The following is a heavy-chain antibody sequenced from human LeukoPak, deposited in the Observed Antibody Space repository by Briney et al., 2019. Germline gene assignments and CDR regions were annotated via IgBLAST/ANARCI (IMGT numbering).Heavy chain of an antibody. Sequence: RGCLTLSCAASGFTLSIDAISWGREAPGKGLEWVSAIEVGVRRTYQADSVTGRFTISRDNSKNTLYLQMTSLRAHDTAVYYCVRDFASCTGGSCYGDYWGQGALVTVSS. CDR2: IEVGVRRT. J-gene: IGHJ4*02. CDR1: GFTLSIDA. D-gene: IGHD2-15*01. V-gene: IGHV3-23*01. CDR3: VRDFASCTGGSCYGDY.